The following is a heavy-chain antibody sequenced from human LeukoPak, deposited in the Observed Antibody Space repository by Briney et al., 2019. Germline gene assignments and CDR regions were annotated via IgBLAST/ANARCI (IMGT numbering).Heavy chain of an antibody. J-gene: IGHJ4*02. CDR2: IYPDDSDT. CDR1: GYKFTSNW. D-gene: IGHD3-16*01. Sequence: GESLKISCKGFGYKFTSNWIGWVRQMPGKGLEWMGIIYPDDSDTRYSPSFQGQVTISADKSISTAYLQWSSLKASDTAMYYCARHEGGVTPWIDYWGQGTQVTVSS. CDR3: ARHEGGVTPWIDY. V-gene: IGHV5-51*01.